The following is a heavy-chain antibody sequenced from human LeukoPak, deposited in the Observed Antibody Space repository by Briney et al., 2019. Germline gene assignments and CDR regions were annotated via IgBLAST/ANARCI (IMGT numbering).Heavy chain of an antibody. J-gene: IGHJ6*03. CDR3: ARRAKSYYYGSGSSSYSYYYYMDV. V-gene: IGHV4-34*01. Sequence: PSETLSLTCAVYGGSFSGYYWSWIRQPPGKGLEWIGEINHSGSTNYNPSLKSRVTISVDTSKNQFSLKLSSVTAADTAVYYCARRAKSYYYGSGSSSYSYYYYMDVWGKGTTVTISS. D-gene: IGHD3-10*01. CDR2: INHSGST. CDR1: GGSFSGYY.